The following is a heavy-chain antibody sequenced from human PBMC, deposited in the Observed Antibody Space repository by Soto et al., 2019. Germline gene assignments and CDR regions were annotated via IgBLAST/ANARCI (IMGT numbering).Heavy chain of an antibody. CDR3: ARTLNSSGYYVDY. D-gene: IGHD3-22*01. Sequence: SETLSLTCAVDGGSFSGYYWSWIRPPPGKGLGWIGEINHSGSTNYNPSLKSRVTISVDTSKNQFSLKLSSVTAADTAVYYCARTLNSSGYYVDYWGQGTLVTVSS. CDR1: GGSFSGYY. J-gene: IGHJ4*02. CDR2: INHSGST. V-gene: IGHV4-34*01.